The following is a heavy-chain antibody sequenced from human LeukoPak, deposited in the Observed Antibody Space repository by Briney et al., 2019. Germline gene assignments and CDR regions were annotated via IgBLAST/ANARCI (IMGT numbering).Heavy chain of an antibody. Sequence: SVKVSCRASGGTFSSYAISWVRQAPGQGLEWMGGIIPIFGTANYAQKFQGRVTITADESTSTAYMELSSLRSEDTAVYHCAGEEMDTISASRVDYWGQGTLVTVSS. V-gene: IGHV1-69*13. CDR3: AGEEMDTISASRVDY. CDR1: GGTFSSYA. CDR2: IIPIFGTA. J-gene: IGHJ4*02. D-gene: IGHD5-24*01.